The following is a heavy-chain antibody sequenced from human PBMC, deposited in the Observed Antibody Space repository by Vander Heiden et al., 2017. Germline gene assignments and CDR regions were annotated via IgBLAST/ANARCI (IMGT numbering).Heavy chain of an antibody. V-gene: IGHV4-59*01. Sequence: QVQLQESGPGLVKPSETLSLMCSVSGGSISGYYWSWIRQPPGKGLEWIGFIYFSGSTNYNPSLKSRLTMSVDTSKNHFSLKLTSATAADTAVYYCARTPPDGYKTIEFWGQGTLGTVSS. D-gene: IGHD5-12*01. CDR3: ARTPPDGYKTIEF. J-gene: IGHJ4*02. CDR1: GGSISGYY. CDR2: IYFSGST.